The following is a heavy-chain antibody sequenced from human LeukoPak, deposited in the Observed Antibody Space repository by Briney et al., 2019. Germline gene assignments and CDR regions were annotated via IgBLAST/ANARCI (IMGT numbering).Heavy chain of an antibody. J-gene: IGHJ3*02. D-gene: IGHD3-22*01. CDR2: INPNSGGT. V-gene: IGHV1-2*02. CDR1: GYTFTSYY. Sequence: GASVKVSCKASGYTFTSYYMHWVRQAPGQGLEWMGWINPNSGGTNYAQKFQGRVTMTRDTSISTAYMELSRLRSDDTAVYYCARVGTSMIVVSDAFDIWGQGTMVTVSS. CDR3: ARVGTSMIVVSDAFDI.